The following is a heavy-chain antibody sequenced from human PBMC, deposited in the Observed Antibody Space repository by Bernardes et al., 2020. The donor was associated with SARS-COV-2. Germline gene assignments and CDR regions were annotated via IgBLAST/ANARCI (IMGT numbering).Heavy chain of an antibody. CDR2: IIPIFGTA. CDR1: GGTFISYA. CDR3: ARDLGSGSYYNPGWFDP. J-gene: IGHJ5*02. D-gene: IGHD3-10*01. Sequence: SVHVSCNASGGTFISYAISWVRQAPGQGLEWMGRIIPIFGTANYAQKFQGRVTITADESTSTAYMELSSLRSEDTAVYYCARDLGSGSYYNPGWFDPWGQGTLVTVSS. V-gene: IGHV1-69*13.